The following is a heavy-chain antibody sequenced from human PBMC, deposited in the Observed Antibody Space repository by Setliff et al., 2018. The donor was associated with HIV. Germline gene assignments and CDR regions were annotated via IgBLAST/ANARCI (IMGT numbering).Heavy chain of an antibody. CDR3: ARGGHCTAGVCYHYEY. D-gene: IGHD2-8*02. Sequence: PSETLSLTCTVSGGSITTSSFYWGWIRQAPGKGLEWIGDIYYSGSTHYNPSLQSRVTISIDTSKHHFSLKLSSVTAADTAVYYCARGGHCTAGVCYHYEYWGQGTQVTVS. CDR2: IYYSGST. V-gene: IGHV4-39*07. J-gene: IGHJ4*02. CDR1: GGSITTSSFY.